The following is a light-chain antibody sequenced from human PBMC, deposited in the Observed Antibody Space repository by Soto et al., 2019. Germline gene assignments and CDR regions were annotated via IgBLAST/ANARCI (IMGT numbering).Light chain of an antibody. CDR2: GAS. CDR3: QHYGGPVGYT. J-gene: IGKJ2*01. CDR1: QTVRSNY. Sequence: EIVLTQSPSTLALSPGERATLSCRASQTVRSNYLAWYQQKPGQAHKLLIYGASSRATGIPGRFSGSGSGTDFALTISRLEPEDFAVYYYQHYGGPVGYTFRQGTNLEIK. V-gene: IGKV3-20*01.